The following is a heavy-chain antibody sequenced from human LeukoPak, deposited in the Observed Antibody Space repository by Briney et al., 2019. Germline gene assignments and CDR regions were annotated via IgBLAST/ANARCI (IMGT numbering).Heavy chain of an antibody. CDR3: ARGPDTDVFAWFDP. D-gene: IGHD3-10*02. Sequence: ASVKVSCKSSGYTFTGYYMHWVRHAPGQGLEWMGWINPNSGGTNYAQKFQGRVTMTRDTSISTAYMELSRLRSDDTAVYYCARGPDTDVFAWFDPWGQGTLVTVPS. CDR1: GYTFTGYY. CDR2: INPNSGGT. V-gene: IGHV1-2*02. J-gene: IGHJ5*02.